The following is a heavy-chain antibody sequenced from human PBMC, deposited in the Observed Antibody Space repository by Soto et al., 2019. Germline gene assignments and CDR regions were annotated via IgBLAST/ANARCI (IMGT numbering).Heavy chain of an antibody. J-gene: IGHJ5*02. CDR3: AKTRKEHCSRKNCFAFDP. V-gene: IGHV3-30*02. D-gene: IGHD2-2*01. Sequence: GGSLRLSCTTSGFTFSDYGMHWVRQAPGKGLEWVAIISYDVSDRYYVDSVKGRFIISRDNSNNMLYLQMSSLRPEDTAVYYCAKTRKEHCSRKNCFAFDPWGQGTLVTLSS. CDR1: GFTFSDYG. CDR2: ISYDVSDR.